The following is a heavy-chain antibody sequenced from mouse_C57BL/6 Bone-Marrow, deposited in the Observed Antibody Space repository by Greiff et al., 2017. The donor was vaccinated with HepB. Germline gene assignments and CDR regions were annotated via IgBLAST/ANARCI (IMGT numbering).Heavy chain of an antibody. CDR1: GFTFSDAW. J-gene: IGHJ3*01. V-gene: IGHV6-6*01. CDR2: IRNKANNHAT. CDR3: TYDLTEGFAY. D-gene: IGHD2-14*01. Sequence: EVQLQQSGGGLVQPGGSMKLSCAASGFTFSDAWMDWVRQSPEKGLEWVAEIRNKANNHATYYAESVKGRFTISRDDSKSSVYLQMNSLRAEDTGIYYCTYDLTEGFAYWGQGTLVTVSA.